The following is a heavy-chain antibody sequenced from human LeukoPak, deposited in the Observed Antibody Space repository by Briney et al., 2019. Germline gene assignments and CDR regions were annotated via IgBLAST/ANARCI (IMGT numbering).Heavy chain of an antibody. V-gene: IGHV3-30-3*02. CDR1: GFTLSDYF. Sequence: AGGSLRLSCTASGFTLSDYFMHWVRQAPGKGLEWVAFTSHDGTNTASADSVKGRFTVSRDNSKNTLYLQMDSLTPEDTAVYFCAKDGPAYWYFDVWGRGTLVTDSS. CDR2: TSHDGTNT. J-gene: IGHJ2*01. CDR3: AKDGPAYWYFDV.